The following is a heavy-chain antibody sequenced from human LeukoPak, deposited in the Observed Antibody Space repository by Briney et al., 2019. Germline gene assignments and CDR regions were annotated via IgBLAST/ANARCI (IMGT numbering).Heavy chain of an antibody. CDR3: ARGPSDYFDY. V-gene: IGHV1-69*04. Sequence: SVNVSYKASGGTFHIYAIRWVRQAPGKGLEWMGRIIPIFGIANYAQKFQGRVTITADKSTSTAYMELSSLRSEDTAVYYCARGPSDYFDYGGQGTLVTVS. CDR1: GGTFHIYA. J-gene: IGHJ4*02. CDR2: IIPIFGIA.